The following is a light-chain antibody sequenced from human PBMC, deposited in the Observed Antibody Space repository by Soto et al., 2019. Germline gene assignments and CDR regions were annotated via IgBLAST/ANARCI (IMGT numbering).Light chain of an antibody. CDR2: EVT. V-gene: IGLV2-8*01. CDR1: STDVGAYNY. J-gene: IGLJ3*02. CDR3: GSNAGDSNLV. Sequence: QSALTQPPSASGSPGQSVTISCTGTSTDVGAYNYVSWYQQHPGKAPKLIIYEVTKRPSGVPDRFSGSKSGNTASLTVSGLQAEDESGYYCGSNAGDSNLVFGGGTKLTVL.